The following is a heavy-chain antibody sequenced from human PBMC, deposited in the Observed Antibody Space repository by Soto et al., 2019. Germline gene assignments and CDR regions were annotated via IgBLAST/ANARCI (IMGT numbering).Heavy chain of an antibody. V-gene: IGHV3-23*01. J-gene: IGHJ4*02. CDR2: ISRRGGNT. CDR3: AKAFWALIAGGFDF. Sequence: EVQLLESGGGYVQPGGSLRLSCAASGFTFSSFAMTWVRQAPGKGLECVSVISRRGGNTDYADSVKGRFTISRDNSKNTVDLQMKSLRAEDTGVYYCAKAFWALIAGGFDFLGQGTLGTVSS. D-gene: IGHD3-16*02. CDR1: GFTFSSFA.